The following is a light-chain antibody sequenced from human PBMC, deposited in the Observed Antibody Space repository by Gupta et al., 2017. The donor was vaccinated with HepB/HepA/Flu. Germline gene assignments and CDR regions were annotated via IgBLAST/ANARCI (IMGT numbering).Light chain of an antibody. V-gene: IGLV3-21*04. Sequence: SYVLTQPPSVSVAPGQTAKIPCEGNNIGTKGVHWYQQNPGQAPVLAIYSGGCGPSGISARLSGSNSGGTAALTITRVEAGDEADYYCQVWDGSVDHPVFGGGTQLTVL. CDR2: SGG. J-gene: IGLJ3*02. CDR1: NIGTKG. CDR3: QVWDGSVDHPV.